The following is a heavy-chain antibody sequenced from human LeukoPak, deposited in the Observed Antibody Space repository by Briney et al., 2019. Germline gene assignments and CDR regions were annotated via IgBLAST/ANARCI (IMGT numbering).Heavy chain of an antibody. D-gene: IGHD3-22*01. CDR2: IWYDGSNK. CDR1: GFTFSSYG. V-gene: IGHV3-33*06. CDR3: AKTYYYDSSGYTYFDY. J-gene: IGHJ4*02. Sequence: GRSLRLSCAASGFTFSSYGMHWVRQAPGKGLEWVAVIWYDGSNKYYADSVKGRFAISRDNSKNTLYLQMNSLGAEDTAVYYCAKTYYYDSSGYTYFDYWGQGTLVTVSS.